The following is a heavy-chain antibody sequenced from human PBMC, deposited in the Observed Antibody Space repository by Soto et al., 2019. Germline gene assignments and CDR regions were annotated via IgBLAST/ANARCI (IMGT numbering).Heavy chain of an antibody. Sequence: ASVKVSCKASGFIFTRFYMHWVRQAPGQGPVWLGIIKPEDGTTYYAQSFQGRLIITSDTSTRTVYMEMSGLTSEDTAVYYCARRNYGYWGQGTLVTVSS. J-gene: IGHJ4*02. CDR1: GFIFTRFY. CDR2: IKPEDGTT. D-gene: IGHD1-7*01. V-gene: IGHV1-46*01. CDR3: ARRNYGY.